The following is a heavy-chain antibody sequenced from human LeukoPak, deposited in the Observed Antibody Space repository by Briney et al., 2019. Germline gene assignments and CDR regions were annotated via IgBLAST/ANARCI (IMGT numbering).Heavy chain of an antibody. V-gene: IGHV3-15*01. CDR3: ARAYGDPTRGWFDP. CDR2: IKSKTDGTTT. J-gene: IGHJ5*02. CDR1: GFTFSHAW. Sequence: GGSLRLSCAASGFTFSHAWMSWVRQAPGKGLEWVGRIKSKTDGTTTDYAAPVKGRFTISRDDSKNTLYLQMNSLRAEDTAVYYCARAYGDPTRGWFDPWGQGTLVTVSS. D-gene: IGHD4-17*01.